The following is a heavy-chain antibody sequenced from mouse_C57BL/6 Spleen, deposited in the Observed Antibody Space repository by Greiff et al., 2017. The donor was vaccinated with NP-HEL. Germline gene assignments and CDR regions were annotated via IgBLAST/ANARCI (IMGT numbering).Heavy chain of an antibody. CDR3: TRDGSSFTRYFDV. J-gene: IGHJ1*03. D-gene: IGHD1-1*01. V-gene: IGHV5-9-1*02. Sequence: EVQGVESGEGLVKPGGSLKLSCAASGFTFSSSAMSWVRQTPEKRLEWVAYISSGGDYISYADTVKGRLTISRDNARNTLYLQMSSLKSEDTAMYYCTRDGSSFTRYFDVWGTGTTVTVSS. CDR2: ISSGGDYI. CDR1: GFTFSSSA.